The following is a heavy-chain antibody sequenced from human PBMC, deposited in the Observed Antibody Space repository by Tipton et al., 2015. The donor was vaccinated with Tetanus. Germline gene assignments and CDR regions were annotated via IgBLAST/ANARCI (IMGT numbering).Heavy chain of an antibody. CDR1: GYTFTGYY. CDR2: IDPNSGGT. Sequence: QLVQSGAEVKKPGASVTVSCKASGYTFTGYYIYWVRQAPGQGLEWVGWIDPNSGGTVYAQKFQGRVTMTRDTPISTAYMELRSLRSDDTAVYYCARDRGDYIYYGMDVWGPGTTVTVS. D-gene: IGHD3-22*01. CDR3: ARDRGDYIYYGMDV. V-gene: IGHV1-2*02. J-gene: IGHJ6*02.